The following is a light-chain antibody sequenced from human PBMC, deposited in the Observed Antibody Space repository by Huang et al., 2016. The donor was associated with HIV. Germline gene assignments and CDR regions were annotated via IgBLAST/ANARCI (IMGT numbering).Light chain of an antibody. J-gene: IGKJ1*01. CDR3: QQRNNWPPWT. CDR1: QSIGSY. V-gene: IGKV3-11*01. CDR2: DAS. Sequence: EIVLTQSPATLSLSPREGATLSCRASQSIGSYLAWYQQRPGQAPRLLIYDASVRATCIPARFSGRGSGTDFTLTISSLEPEDFAVYYCQQRNNWPPWTFGQGTKVELK.